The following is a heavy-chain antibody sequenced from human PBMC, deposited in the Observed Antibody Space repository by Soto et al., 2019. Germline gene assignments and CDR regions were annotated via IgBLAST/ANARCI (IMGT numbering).Heavy chain of an antibody. V-gene: IGHV1-3*04. Sequence: RXSVKVSFKTSGYTFTYYALHWVRQAPGQRLEWMGWINTGNGNTKYSQKFQGRLTITRDTSATTLYMELSSLRSEDTTVYYCVKFSGIPVWGQGTLVTVSS. CDR1: GYTFTYYA. CDR3: VKFSGIPV. J-gene: IGHJ4*02. D-gene: IGHD1-1*01. CDR2: INTGNGNT.